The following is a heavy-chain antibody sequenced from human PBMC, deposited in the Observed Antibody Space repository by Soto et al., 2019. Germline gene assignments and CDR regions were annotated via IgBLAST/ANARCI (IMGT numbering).Heavy chain of an antibody. Sequence: SQTLSLTCAISGDSVSSNSAAWNWIRQSPSRGLEWLGRTYYRPKWYNDYAVSVKSRITINPDTSKNQFSLQLNSVTPEDTAVYYCARKGLDHDFWSGYYSLDAFDIWGQGTMVTVSS. J-gene: IGHJ3*02. CDR3: ARKGLDHDFWSGYYSLDAFDI. D-gene: IGHD3-3*01. CDR1: GDSVSSNSAA. CDR2: TYYRPKWYN. V-gene: IGHV6-1*01.